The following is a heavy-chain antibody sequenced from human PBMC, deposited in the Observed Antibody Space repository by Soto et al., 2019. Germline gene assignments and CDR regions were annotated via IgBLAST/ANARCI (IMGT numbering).Heavy chain of an antibody. V-gene: IGHV2-5*02. CDR3: AHRQGGYNWNDGDFDY. J-gene: IGHJ4*02. CDR1: GFSLTSRPMG. D-gene: IGHD1-1*01. Sequence: QITLKESGPTLVKPTETLTLTCIFSGFSLTSRPMGVGWIRQPPGKALECLALIYWDNDKRYNPSLKSRLTITKDTTRNQLVFTMNNVDTLDTATYYCAHRQGGYNWNDGDFDYRGQGTLVTVSS. CDR2: IYWDNDK.